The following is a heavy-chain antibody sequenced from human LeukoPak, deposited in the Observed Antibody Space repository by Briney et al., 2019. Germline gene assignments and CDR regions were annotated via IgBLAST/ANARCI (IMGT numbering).Heavy chain of an antibody. J-gene: IGHJ4*02. CDR2: IIGSSGST. D-gene: IGHD5-12*01. V-gene: IGHV3-23*01. CDR1: GFSFNNYA. Sequence: GGSLRLSCVASGFSFNNYAMNWVRQAPGKGLEWVSLIIGSSGSTFYADSVKGRFTISRDKSKNTLYLQMNSLRADDTAVYYCAKGAYDYIEIAYFDSWGQGSLVTVSS. CDR3: AKGAYDYIEIAYFDS.